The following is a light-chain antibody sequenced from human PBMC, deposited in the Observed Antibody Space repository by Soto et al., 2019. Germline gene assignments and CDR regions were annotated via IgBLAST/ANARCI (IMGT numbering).Light chain of an antibody. J-gene: IGLJ1*01. Sequence: QSALTQPASVSGSPGQSITISCTGTSSDVGGYNYVSWYQQHPGKAPKLMIYDVSNRPSGVSNRFSGSKSGNTASLTISGLQSEDEADYYCSSSTNRNTVFGPVTKLTVL. CDR2: DVS. CDR1: SSDVGGYNY. V-gene: IGLV2-14*01. CDR3: SSSTNRNTV.